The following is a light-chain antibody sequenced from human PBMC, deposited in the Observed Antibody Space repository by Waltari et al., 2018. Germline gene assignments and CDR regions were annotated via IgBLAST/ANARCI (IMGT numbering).Light chain of an antibody. Sequence: IQMTQYPSSLSASVGDRVTISCRAGQNIRNYLNWYQHSPGKAPKLLIHSASNLQDGVPSRFSGSGSGTDFTLTISSLQAEDFATYYCQKSYSTLYSFGQGTK. CDR1: QNIRNY. V-gene: IGKV1-39*01. CDR3: QKSYSTLYS. J-gene: IGKJ2*03. CDR2: SAS.